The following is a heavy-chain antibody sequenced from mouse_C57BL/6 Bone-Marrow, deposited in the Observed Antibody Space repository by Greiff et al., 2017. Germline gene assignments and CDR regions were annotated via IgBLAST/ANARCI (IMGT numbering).Heavy chain of an antibody. J-gene: IGHJ4*01. Sequence: VQLQQSGPELVKPGASVKLSCKASGYTFTSYDINWVKQRPGQGLEWIGWIYPRAGSTKYNEKVKGKGTLTVDTSSSTAYMELHSLTSEDSAVYFCARDYGSSLYYAMDYWGQGTSVTVSS. CDR3: ARDYGSSLYYAMDY. CDR2: IYPRAGST. CDR1: GYTFTSYD. D-gene: IGHD1-1*01. V-gene: IGHV1-85*01.